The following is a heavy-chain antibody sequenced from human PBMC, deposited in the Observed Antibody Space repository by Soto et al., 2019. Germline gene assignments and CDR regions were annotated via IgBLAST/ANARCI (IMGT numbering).Heavy chain of an antibody. D-gene: IGHD2-21*02. CDR2: IKTDGSKT. Sequence: EVYLEESGGGLAQPGESLRLSCLASGFPFTNYWMHWVRQAPGKGLEWVARIKTDGSKTSYAESVKGRFTISRDNAKNTLHLQMNRLRVEDTAVYYCVRAGTATPDYWGQGTLVTVSS. V-gene: IGHV3-74*01. J-gene: IGHJ4*02. CDR3: VRAGTATPDY. CDR1: GFPFTNYW.